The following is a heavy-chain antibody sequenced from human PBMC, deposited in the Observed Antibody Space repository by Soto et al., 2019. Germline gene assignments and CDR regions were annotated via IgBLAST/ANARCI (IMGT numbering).Heavy chain of an antibody. V-gene: IGHV1-3*01. J-gene: IGHJ6*02. CDR2: LNGGTGQT. D-gene: IGHD1-1*01. CDR3: ARGKGREENDYYYGMDI. Sequence: QVQVVQSGAEVKKPGASVKVSCKASGYTFSTYAIHWVRQAPGQSLEWMGWLNGGTGQTRYSQRFQDRVTITRDTSASTAYMEVSSLRPEDTAVYYWARGKGREENDYYYGMDIWGQGTTVTVSS. CDR1: GYTFSTYA.